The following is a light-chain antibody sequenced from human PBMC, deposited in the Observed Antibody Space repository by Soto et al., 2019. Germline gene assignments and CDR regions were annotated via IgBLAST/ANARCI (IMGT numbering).Light chain of an antibody. CDR3: SSYAPGSIYV. CDR2: GVG. CDR1: SSDVGAYNY. J-gene: IGLJ1*01. Sequence: QSALTQPASVSGSPGQSITISCTGSSSDVGAYNYVSWYLQHPGQAPKLLIYGVGNRPSGVSARFSGSKSGDTASLTISGLQAEDEAVYYCSSYAPGSIYVFGNGTKLTVL. V-gene: IGLV2-14*01.